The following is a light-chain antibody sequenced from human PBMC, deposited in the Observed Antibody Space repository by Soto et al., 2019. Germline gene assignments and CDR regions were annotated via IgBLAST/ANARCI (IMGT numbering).Light chain of an antibody. CDR2: GTG. CDR3: QQRSNWPPIT. CDR1: QSVSRSY. Sequence: EIVLTQSPGTLSLSPGQRATLSCRASQSVSRSYLAWYQHKRGQAPRLLMFGTGSRATGIPDRFSGTGSGTDFTLTINSLEPEDFAVYYCQQRSNWPPITFGQGTRLDIK. V-gene: IGKV3D-20*02. J-gene: IGKJ5*01.